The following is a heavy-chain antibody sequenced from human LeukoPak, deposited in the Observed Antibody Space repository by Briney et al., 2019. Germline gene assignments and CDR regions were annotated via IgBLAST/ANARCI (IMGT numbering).Heavy chain of an antibody. CDR2: IYYNGNT. J-gene: IGHJ3*02. D-gene: IGHD6-19*01. V-gene: IGHV4-39*01. CDR3: ARLTALAGHRGAFDI. CDR1: DGSIVGHTFH. Sequence: ETLPLTCNVSDGSIVGHTFHCDRKRQPPGKGLEWIATIYYNGNTFYNPSLKSRVAISIDMSKSQFSLHLSSVTAADTAIYYCARLTALAGHRGAFDIWGPGTMVTVSS.